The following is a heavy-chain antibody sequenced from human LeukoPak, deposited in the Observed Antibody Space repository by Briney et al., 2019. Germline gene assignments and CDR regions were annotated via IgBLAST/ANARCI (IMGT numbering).Heavy chain of an antibody. D-gene: IGHD3-10*01. CDR3: AKDRVHGGDYFDY. CDR1: GFTFSSYA. V-gene: IGHV3-23*01. CDR2: ISGRGGST. J-gene: IGHJ4*02. Sequence: SGGSLRLSCAASGFTFSSYAMSWVRQAPGKGLEWVSAISGRGGSTYYADSVEGRFTISSDNSKNTLDLQMTSLRAEDTAVYYCAKDRVHGGDYFDYWGQGTLVTVSS.